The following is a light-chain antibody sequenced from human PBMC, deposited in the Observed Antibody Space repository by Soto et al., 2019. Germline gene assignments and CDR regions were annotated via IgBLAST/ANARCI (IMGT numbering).Light chain of an antibody. J-gene: IGLJ3*02. CDR1: SGHSSYI. CDR2: LEGSGSY. Sequence: QAVVTQSSSASASLGSSVTLTCTLTSGHSSYIIAWHQQQPGKAPRYLMKLEGSGSYNKGSGVPDRFSGSSSGADRYLTISNLQYEDEADYYCETWGSNTHTVFGGGTKLTVL. CDR3: ETWGSNTHTV. V-gene: IGLV4-60*02.